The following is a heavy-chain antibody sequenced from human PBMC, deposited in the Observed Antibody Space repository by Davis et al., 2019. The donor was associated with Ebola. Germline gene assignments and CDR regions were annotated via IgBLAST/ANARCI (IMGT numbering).Heavy chain of an antibody. J-gene: IGHJ5*02. CDR3: VRGRIVGETVGAWFDP. Sequence: GESLKISCAASGFTFRNYNMNWVRRARGEGLVWVSRINDYGSDINYADSVKGRFTISRDNAKNTLYLQMNSLRAEDTAVYYCVRGRIVGETVGAWFDPWGQGTLVTVSS. V-gene: IGHV3-74*01. CDR1: GFTFRNYN. CDR2: INDYGSDI. D-gene: IGHD1-26*01.